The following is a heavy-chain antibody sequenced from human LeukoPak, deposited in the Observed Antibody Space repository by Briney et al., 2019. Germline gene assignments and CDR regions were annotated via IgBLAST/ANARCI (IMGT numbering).Heavy chain of an antibody. V-gene: IGHV3-64*01. J-gene: IGHJ4*02. CDR3: ARAAARSWPDY. CDR1: GLTSSNNP. CDR2: ITSNGAYT. Sequence: GGSLRLSCAPAGLTSSNNPMHWVRHAPEKGREYVSSITSNGAYTYYASSGKGRFTPSTDDSTNTTYRQMVSLRVEDMGVYYCARAAARSWPDYWGQGSLVTVSS. D-gene: IGHD6-13*01.